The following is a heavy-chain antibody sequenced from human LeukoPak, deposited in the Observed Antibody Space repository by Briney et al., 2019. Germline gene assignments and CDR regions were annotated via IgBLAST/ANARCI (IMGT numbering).Heavy chain of an antibody. CDR2: IYPGDSDT. CDR3: ARQPAYSGSYYYFDY. D-gene: IGHD1-26*01. CDR1: GYSFTSYW. V-gene: IGHV5-51*01. Sequence: GESLKISCKGSGYSFTSYWIGWVRQMPGKGLEWMGIIYPGDSDTRYSPSFQGQVTISADKSISTAYLQWSSLKASDTAMYYCARQPAYSGSYYYFDYWGQGTLVTVSS. J-gene: IGHJ4*02.